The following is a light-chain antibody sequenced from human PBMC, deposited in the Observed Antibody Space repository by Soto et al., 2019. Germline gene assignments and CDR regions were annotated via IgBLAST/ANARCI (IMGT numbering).Light chain of an antibody. CDR3: HQYASSFGT. CDR2: GAS. CDR1: QSVISSY. Sequence: DMALTQSLGPLSLSRLEIXSSXRRTSQSVISSYLAWYQQKPGQAPRLLIYGASRRETGIPDRFSGSGSGTEFTLTISSLEPEDFAPYYCHQYASSFGTFGQGTKVDI. V-gene: IGKV3-20*01. J-gene: IGKJ1*01.